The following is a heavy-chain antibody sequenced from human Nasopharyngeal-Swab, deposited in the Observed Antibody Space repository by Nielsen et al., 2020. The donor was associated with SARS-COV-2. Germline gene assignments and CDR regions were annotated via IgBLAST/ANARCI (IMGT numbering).Heavy chain of an antibody. V-gene: IGHV3-30-3*01. CDR2: ISHDGSNK. Sequence: GGSLRPSCAASGFPFSSSAMHWVRQAPGKGLEWVAVISHDGSNKYFADSVKGRFTISRDNSKNTLYLQMNSLRAEDTAVYYCASPPLDSSGYYYGFHYWGRGTLVTVSS. CDR1: GFPFSSSA. D-gene: IGHD3-22*01. J-gene: IGHJ4*02. CDR3: ASPPLDSSGYYYGFHY.